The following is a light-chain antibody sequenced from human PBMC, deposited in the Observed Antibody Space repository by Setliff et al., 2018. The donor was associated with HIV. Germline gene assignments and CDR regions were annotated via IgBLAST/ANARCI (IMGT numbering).Light chain of an antibody. CDR2: DVS. Sequence: QSALTQPASVSGSPGQSITISCTGTSSDVGAYNYVPWYQQHPGKAPKLIIYDVSDRPSGVSRRFSGSKSGNTASLTISGLQAEDEADYYCKSYAASSTPYVFGTGTKGTVL. V-gene: IGLV2-14*01. CDR1: SSDVGAYNY. CDR3: KSYAASSTPYV. J-gene: IGLJ1*01.